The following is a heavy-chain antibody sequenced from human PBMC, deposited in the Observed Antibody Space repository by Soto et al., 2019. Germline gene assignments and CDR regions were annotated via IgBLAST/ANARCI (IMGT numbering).Heavy chain of an antibody. Sequence: GGSLRLSCAASGFTFSSYGMHWVRQAPGKGLEWVAVISYNRSNKYYADYVKGRFTISRDNSKNTLYLQMNSLRAEDTAVYYCARDHYYDSSGYSPGSGDAFDIWGQGTMVTVSS. V-gene: IGHV3-30*03. CDR3: ARDHYYDSSGYSPGSGDAFDI. J-gene: IGHJ3*02. D-gene: IGHD3-22*01. CDR2: ISYNRSNK. CDR1: GFTFSSYG.